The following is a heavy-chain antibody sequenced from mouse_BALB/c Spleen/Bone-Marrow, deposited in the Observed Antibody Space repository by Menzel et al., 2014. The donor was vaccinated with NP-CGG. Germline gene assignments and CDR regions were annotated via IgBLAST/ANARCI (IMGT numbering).Heavy chain of an antibody. CDR2: NNPSSGYT. J-gene: IGHJ4*01. CDR1: GYTFTSYT. CDR3: ARWEYYAMDY. V-gene: IGHV1-4*02. Sequence: QVQLQQSGAELAKPGASVKMSCKASGYTFTSYTMHWVKQRPGQGLEWIGYNNPSSGYTEYNQKFKDKTTLTADKSSNTAYLQLSSLTSEDTAVYYCARWEYYAMDYWGQGTSVTVSS. D-gene: IGHD4-1*01.